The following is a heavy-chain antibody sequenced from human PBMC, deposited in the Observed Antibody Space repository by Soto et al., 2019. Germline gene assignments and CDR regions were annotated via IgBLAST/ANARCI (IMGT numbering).Heavy chain of an antibody. CDR2: ISYDGSNK. D-gene: IGHD5-12*01. J-gene: IGHJ6*02. V-gene: IGHV3-30*18. CDR3: AKDLKDIVATIFGYGPRLYGMDV. CDR1: GFTFSSYG. Sequence: PGGSLRLSCAASGFTFSSYGMHWVRQAPGKGLEWVAVISYDGSNKYYADSVMGRFTISRDNSKNTLYLQMNSLRAEDTAVYYCAKDLKDIVATIFGYGPRLYGMDVWGQGTTVTVSS.